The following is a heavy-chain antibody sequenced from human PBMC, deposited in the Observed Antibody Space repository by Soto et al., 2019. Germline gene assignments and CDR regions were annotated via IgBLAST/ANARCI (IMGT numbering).Heavy chain of an antibody. CDR3: ARDWGSSGLFDP. CDR1: GASITTYY. Sequence: SETLSLTCSVSGASITTYYWSWIRQPPGKGLEWIGSISYSGSTKYNPSLESRVMISLDTSKNQFSLRLTSVTAADTALYYCARDWGSSGLFDPWGQGALVTVSS. V-gene: IGHV4-59*01. D-gene: IGHD3-16*01. CDR2: ISYSGST. J-gene: IGHJ5*02.